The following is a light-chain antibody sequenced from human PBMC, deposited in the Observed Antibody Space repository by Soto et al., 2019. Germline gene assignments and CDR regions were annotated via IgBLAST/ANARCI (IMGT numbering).Light chain of an antibody. CDR2: GAF. Sequence: EIVLTQSPATLCLSEAERATLSCRASPSVTNFLAWYQQKPGQAPRLLIYGAFNRATGIPASFSGSGSGTDFTLTISRLEPEAFALYYCQQYASTPITFCQETRLENK. CDR3: QQYASTPIT. J-gene: IGKJ5*01. V-gene: IGKV3-20*01. CDR1: PSVTNF.